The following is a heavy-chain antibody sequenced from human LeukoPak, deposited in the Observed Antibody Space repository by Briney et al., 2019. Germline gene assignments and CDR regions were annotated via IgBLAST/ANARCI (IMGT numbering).Heavy chain of an antibody. J-gene: IGHJ1*01. Sequence: PSETLSLTCTVSGGSISSYYWSWIRQPPGKGLEWIGYIYYSGSTNYNPSLKSRVTISVDTSKNQFSLKLSSVTAADTAVYYCAGHYDSSGYYYGPIQHWGQGTLVTVSS. V-gene: IGHV4-59*01. CDR2: IYYSGST. CDR3: AGHYDSSGYYYGPIQH. CDR1: GGSISSYY. D-gene: IGHD3-22*01.